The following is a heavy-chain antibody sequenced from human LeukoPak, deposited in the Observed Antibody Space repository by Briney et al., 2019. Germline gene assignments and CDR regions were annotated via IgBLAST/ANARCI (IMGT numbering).Heavy chain of an antibody. CDR2: INSDASST. V-gene: IGHV3-74*03. CDR3: AREHIVVVTGPDY. CDR1: GFTLDDYG. Sequence: HPGGSLRLSCAASGFTLDDYGMSWVRQAPGKGPVWVSRINSDASSTTYAVSVKGRFTIYRDNAKNKLYMQMNSLRAEDTAVYYCAREHIVVVTGPDYWGQGSLVIVAS. D-gene: IGHD2-21*02. J-gene: IGHJ4*02.